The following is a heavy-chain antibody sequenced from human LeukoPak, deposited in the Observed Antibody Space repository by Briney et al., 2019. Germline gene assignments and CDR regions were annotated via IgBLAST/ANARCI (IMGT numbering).Heavy chain of an antibody. CDR3: ARYQGSWNYYFDY. CDR1: GGSISSGDYY. Sequence: SQTLSHTCTVSGGSISSGDYYWSWIRQPPGKGLEWIGYIYYSGSTYYNPSLKSRVTISVDTSKNQFSLKLSSVTAADTAVYYCARYQGSWNYYFDYWGQGTLVTVSS. CDR2: IYYSGST. D-gene: IGHD1-7*01. V-gene: IGHV4-30-4*01. J-gene: IGHJ4*02.